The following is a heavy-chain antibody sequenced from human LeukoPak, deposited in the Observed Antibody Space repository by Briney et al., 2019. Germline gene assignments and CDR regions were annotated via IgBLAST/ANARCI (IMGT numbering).Heavy chain of an antibody. Sequence: SGPTLVKPTQTLTLTCTFSGFSLSTSGVGVGWIRQPPGKALEWLALIYWDNDKRYSPSLKSRVTITKDTSKNQVVVRMTNMDPVDTATYYCAHLSKYCTSGVCYYFDYWGQGTLVTVSS. CDR3: AHLSKYCTSGVCYYFDY. D-gene: IGHD2-8*01. CDR2: IYWDNDK. V-gene: IGHV2-5*02. CDR1: GFSLSTSGVG. J-gene: IGHJ4*02.